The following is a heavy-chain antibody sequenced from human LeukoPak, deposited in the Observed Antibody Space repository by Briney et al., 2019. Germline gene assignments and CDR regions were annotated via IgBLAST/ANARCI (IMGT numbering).Heavy chain of an antibody. D-gene: IGHD3-22*01. Sequence: GGSLRLSCAASGFTFGSYAVTWVRQAPGKGLEWVSGVTGSGGSTFYADSVKGRFTISRDNSKNTLYLQMNSLRAEDTAVYYCAKAPIHYYESPGSIWGQGTRVTVSS. J-gene: IGHJ3*02. CDR1: GFTFGSYA. CDR3: AKAPIHYYESPGSI. V-gene: IGHV3-23*01. CDR2: VTGSGGST.